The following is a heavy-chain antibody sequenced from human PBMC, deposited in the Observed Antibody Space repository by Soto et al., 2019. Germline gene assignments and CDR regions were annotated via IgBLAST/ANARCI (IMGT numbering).Heavy chain of an antibody. V-gene: IGHV1-8*01. CDR1: GYTFTSYD. D-gene: IGHD2-15*01. J-gene: IGHJ5*02. Sequence: ASVKVSCKASGYTFTSYDINWVRQATGQGLEWMGWMNPNSGNTGYAQKSQGRVTMTRNTSISTAYMELSSLRSEDTAVYYCARVAARYNWFDPWGQGTLVTVSS. CDR3: ARVAARYNWFDP. CDR2: MNPNSGNT.